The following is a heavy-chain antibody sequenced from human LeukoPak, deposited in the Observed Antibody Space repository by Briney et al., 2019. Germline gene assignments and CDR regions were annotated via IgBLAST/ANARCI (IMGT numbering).Heavy chain of an antibody. CDR3: VRDWFGEFH. D-gene: IGHD3-10*01. CDR2: ISSDGSST. V-gene: IGHV3-74*01. J-gene: IGHJ4*02. Sequence: PGGSLRLSCAASGFTFSSSWMHWVRQAPGKGLVWASRISSDGSSTIYADSVKGRFTISRDNAKSTLYLQMSSLRAEDTAVYYCVRDWFGEFHWGQGTLVTVSS. CDR1: GFTFSSSW.